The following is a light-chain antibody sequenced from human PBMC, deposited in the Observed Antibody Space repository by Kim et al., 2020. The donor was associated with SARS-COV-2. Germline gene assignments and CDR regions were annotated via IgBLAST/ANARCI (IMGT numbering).Light chain of an antibody. CDR3: GSRDSSGYVI. Sequence: SSELTQDPALSVALGQTVRITCQGDSLRNYYGSWYQQKPGQAPILVISGRNNRPSGIPDRFSGSSSGNTASLTITGAQAEDEADYYCGSRDSSGYVIFGGGTKLTVL. CDR2: GRN. V-gene: IGLV3-19*01. CDR1: SLRNYY. J-gene: IGLJ2*01.